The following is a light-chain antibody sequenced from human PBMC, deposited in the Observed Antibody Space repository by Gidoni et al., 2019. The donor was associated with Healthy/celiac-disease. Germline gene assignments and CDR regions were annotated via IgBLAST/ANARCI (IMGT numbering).Light chain of an antibody. Sequence: DIQMPQPPSYLSASVGDRVNITCRASQSISSYLNWYQQKPGNAPKLLIYAASSVQSGVPSRFSGSSAGTDFTLTISSLQLEDFASYYYQNSYCTQWTFGQGTKVEIK. CDR2: AAS. V-gene: IGKV1-39*01. CDR3: QNSYCTQWT. J-gene: IGKJ1*01. CDR1: QSISSY.